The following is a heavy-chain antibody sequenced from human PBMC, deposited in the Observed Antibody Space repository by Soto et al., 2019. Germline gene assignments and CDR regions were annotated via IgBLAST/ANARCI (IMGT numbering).Heavy chain of an antibody. V-gene: IGHV3-53*01. CDR3: AKLWGYYFES. CDR2: IYTRGTT. Sequence: SLRLSCSSSGFSVNNNYMTWVRQAPGRRPEWVAVIYTRGTTHYADFATGRFTFSRDNSKNTLYLQMDSLRPEDTAVYYCAKLWGYYFESWGPGTLVTVSS. CDR1: GFSVNNNY. D-gene: IGHD2-21*01. J-gene: IGHJ4*02.